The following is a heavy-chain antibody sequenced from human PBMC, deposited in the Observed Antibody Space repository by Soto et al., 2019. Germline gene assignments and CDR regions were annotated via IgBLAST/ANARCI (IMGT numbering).Heavy chain of an antibody. J-gene: IGHJ4*02. Sequence: PGGSLRLSCAASGFTFSSYAMSWVRQAPGKGLEWVSAISGSGGNTYYADSVKGRFNISRDNSKNTLYLQMNSLRAEDMAVYYCAKDLWGSHDYGDYFGYWGQGTLVTVSS. CDR1: GFTFSSYA. CDR3: AKDLWGSHDYGDYFGY. D-gene: IGHD4-17*01. CDR2: ISGSGGNT. V-gene: IGHV3-23*01.